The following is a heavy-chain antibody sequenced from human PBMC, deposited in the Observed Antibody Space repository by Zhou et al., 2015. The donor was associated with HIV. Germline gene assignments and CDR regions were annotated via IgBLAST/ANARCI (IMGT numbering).Heavy chain of an antibody. V-gene: IGHV1-69*01. CDR3: ARETYYYDSSGYYSHEYFQH. D-gene: IGHD3-22*01. J-gene: IGHJ1*01. Sequence: QVQLVQSGAEVKKPGSSVKVSCKASGGTFSSYAISWVRQAPGQGLEWMGGIIPIFGTANYAQKFQGRVTITADESTSTAYMELSSLRSEDTAVYYCARETYYYDSSGYYSHEYFQHWGQGTLVTVSS. CDR2: IIPIFGTA. CDR1: GGTFSSYA.